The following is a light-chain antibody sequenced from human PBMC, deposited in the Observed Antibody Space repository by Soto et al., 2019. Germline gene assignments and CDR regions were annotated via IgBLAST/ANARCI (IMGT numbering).Light chain of an antibody. J-gene: IGKJ2*01. CDR3: QQYNSYFPMYT. Sequence: DIQMTQSPTTLSASIGDRVTITCRASESIRTWLAWYQHKPGKAPKFLIYDASTLQSGVPSRFSGSGSGTEFTLTISSLQPDDFATYYCQQYNSYFPMYTFGQGTKVDIK. CDR1: ESIRTW. CDR2: DAS. V-gene: IGKV1-5*01.